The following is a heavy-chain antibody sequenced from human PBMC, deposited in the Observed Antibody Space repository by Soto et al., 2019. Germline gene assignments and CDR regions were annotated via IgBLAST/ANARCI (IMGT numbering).Heavy chain of an antibody. CDR2: INAGNGNT. J-gene: IGHJ4*02. CDR3: ARDYPYCTGGSCLGY. D-gene: IGHD2-15*01. CDR1: GYTFTDFV. V-gene: IGHV1-3*01. Sequence: QVQLVQSGAEVKKPGASVKVSCKASGYTFTDFVIHWVRQAPGQRLELMGWINAGNGNTNYSQKFQGRVIFNRDTSASTAYLELSSLTSEDTAVYYCARDYPYCTGGSCLGYWGQGTLVIVSS.